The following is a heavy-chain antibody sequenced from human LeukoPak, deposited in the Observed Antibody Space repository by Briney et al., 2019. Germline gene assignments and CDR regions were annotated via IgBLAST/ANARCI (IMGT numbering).Heavy chain of an antibody. J-gene: IGHJ3*02. D-gene: IGHD4-17*01. CDR1: GFTFSAYA. CDR2: IRGGGGSA. CDR3: ARDPNGDYIGAFDM. Sequence: GGSLRLSCTASGFTFSAYAVMWVRQAPGEGPEWVSAIRGGGGSAFYADSVKGRFTISRDNSKYTLFLQMNSLRAEDTAVYYCARDPNGDYIGAFDMWGPGTMVTVSS. V-gene: IGHV3-23*01.